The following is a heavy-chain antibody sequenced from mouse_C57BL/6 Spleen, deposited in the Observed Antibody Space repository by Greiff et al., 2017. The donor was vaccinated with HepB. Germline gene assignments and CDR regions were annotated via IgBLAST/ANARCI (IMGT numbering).Heavy chain of an antibody. J-gene: IGHJ2*01. Sequence: EVHLVESGGGLVKPGGSLKLSCAASGFTFSSYAMSWVRQTPEKRLEWVATISDGGSYTYYPDNVKGRFTISRDNAKNNLYLQMSHLKSEDTAMYYCARDRQLRLHYFDYWGQGTTLTVSS. CDR1: GFTFSSYA. D-gene: IGHD3-2*02. CDR2: ISDGGSYT. V-gene: IGHV5-4*01. CDR3: ARDRQLRLHYFDY.